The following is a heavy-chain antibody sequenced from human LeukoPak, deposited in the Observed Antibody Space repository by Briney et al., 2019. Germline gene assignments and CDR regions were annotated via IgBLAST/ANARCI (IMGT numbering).Heavy chain of an antibody. CDR3: ARDLPYYDSSGYYSTPGY. CDR1: GYTFTSYG. D-gene: IGHD3-22*01. V-gene: IGHV1-69*04. CDR2: IIPILGIA. Sequence: ASVKVSCKASGYTFTSYGISWVRQAPGQGLEWMGRIIPILGIANYAQKFQGRVTITADKSTSTAYMELSSLRSEDTAVYYCARDLPYYDSSGYYSTPGYWGQGTLVTVSS. J-gene: IGHJ4*02.